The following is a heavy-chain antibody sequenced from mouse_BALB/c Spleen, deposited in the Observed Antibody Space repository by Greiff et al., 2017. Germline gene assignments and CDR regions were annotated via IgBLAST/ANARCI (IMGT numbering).Heavy chain of an antibody. J-gene: IGHJ3*01. Sequence: EVQGVESGGGLVQPGGSLRLSCATSGFTFTDYYMSWVRQPPGKALEWLGFIRNKANGYTTEYSASVKGRFTISRDNSQSILYLQMNTLRAEDSATYYCARGDGDWFAYWGQGTLVTVSA. D-gene: IGHD2-3*01. CDR2: IRNKANGYTT. V-gene: IGHV7-3*02. CDR3: ARGDGDWFAY. CDR1: GFTFTDYY.